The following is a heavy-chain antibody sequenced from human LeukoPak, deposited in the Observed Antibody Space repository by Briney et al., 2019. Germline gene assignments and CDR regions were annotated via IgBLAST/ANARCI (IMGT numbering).Heavy chain of an antibody. CDR2: IIPILGIA. CDR1: GGTFSSYA. V-gene: IGHV1-69*04. D-gene: IGHD6-6*01. J-gene: IGHJ3*02. CDR3: ARAWTEYSSFGRARQDAFDI. Sequence: ASVKVSCKASGGTFSSYAISWVRQAPGQGLEWMGRIIPILGIANYAQKFQGRVTITADKSTSTAYMELSSLRSEDTAVYYCARAWTEYSSFGRARQDAFDIWGQGTMVTVSS.